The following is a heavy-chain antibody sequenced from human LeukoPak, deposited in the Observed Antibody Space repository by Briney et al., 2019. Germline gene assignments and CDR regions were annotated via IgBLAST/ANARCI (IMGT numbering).Heavy chain of an antibody. Sequence: PSQTLSLTCTVSGGSISSGGYYWSWIRQHPGKGLEWIGYIYYSGSTYYNPSLKSRVTISVDTSKNQFSLKLSSVTAADTAVYYCAREGYYYDSSGYNWFDPWGQGTLVTVSS. J-gene: IGHJ5*02. V-gene: IGHV4-31*03. D-gene: IGHD3-22*01. CDR2: IYYSGST. CDR1: GGSISSGGYY. CDR3: AREGYYYDSSGYNWFDP.